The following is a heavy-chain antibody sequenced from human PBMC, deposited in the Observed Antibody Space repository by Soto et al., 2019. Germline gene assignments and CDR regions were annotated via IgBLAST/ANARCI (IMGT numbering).Heavy chain of an antibody. CDR3: ARLYGYCIRNSCHGHYAMDV. CDR2: IYYSGST. Sequence: SETLSLTCSVSGGSIVSAHWWSWVRLSPGKGLEWIGSIYYSGSTYYNPSLKSRVTISVDTSKNQFSLKVTSVTAADTAVYYCARLYGYCIRNSCHGHYAMDVWGQGTTVTVSS. D-gene: IGHD2-2*01. J-gene: IGHJ6*02. CDR1: GGSIVSAHW. V-gene: IGHV4-39*01.